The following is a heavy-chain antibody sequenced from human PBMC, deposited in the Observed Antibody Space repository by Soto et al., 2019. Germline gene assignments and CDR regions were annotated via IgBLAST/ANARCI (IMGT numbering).Heavy chain of an antibody. CDR1: GFTFSSYA. D-gene: IGHD6-6*01. CDR3: AKDASLSARETYYYYYMDV. Sequence: GGSLRLSCAASGFTFSSYAMSWVRQAPGKGLEWVSAISGSGGSTYYADSVKGRFTISRDNSKNTLYLQMNSLRAEDTAVYYCAKDASLSARETYYYYYMDVWGKGTTVTVSS. J-gene: IGHJ6*03. V-gene: IGHV3-23*01. CDR2: ISGSGGST.